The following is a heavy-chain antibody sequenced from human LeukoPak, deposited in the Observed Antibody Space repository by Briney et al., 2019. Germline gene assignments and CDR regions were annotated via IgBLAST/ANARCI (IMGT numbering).Heavy chain of an antibody. V-gene: IGHV4-59*08. CDR2: IYYSGST. CDR1: GGSINSYY. D-gene: IGHD6-13*01. Sequence: SETLSLTCAVYGGSINSYYWSWIRQPPGKGLEWIGYIYYSGSTNYNLSLKSRVTISVDTSKNQFSLKLSSVTAADTAVYYCARGATLIAAVVWFDPWGQGTLVTVSS. J-gene: IGHJ5*02. CDR3: ARGATLIAAVVWFDP.